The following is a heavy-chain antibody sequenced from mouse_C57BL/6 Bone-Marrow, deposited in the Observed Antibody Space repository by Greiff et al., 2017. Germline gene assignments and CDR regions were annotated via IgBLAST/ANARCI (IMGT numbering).Heavy chain of an antibody. J-gene: IGHJ3*01. D-gene: IGHD2-3*01. CDR1: GYTFTSYW. Sequence: QVHVKQPGAELVKPGASVKMSCKASGYTFTSYWITWVKQRPGQGLEWIGDIYPGSGSTNYNEKFKSKATLTVDTSSSTAYMQLSSLTSEDSAVYYCARRWLLHWFAYWGQGTLVTVSA. CDR2: IYPGSGST. V-gene: IGHV1-55*01. CDR3: ARRWLLHWFAY.